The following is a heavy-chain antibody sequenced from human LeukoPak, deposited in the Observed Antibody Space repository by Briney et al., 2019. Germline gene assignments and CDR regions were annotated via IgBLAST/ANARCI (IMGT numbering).Heavy chain of an antibody. CDR1: GFTFSSYA. CDR2: IRSKSNGYAT. D-gene: IGHD3-9*01. Sequence: PGGSLRLSCAASGFTFSSYAMSWVRQASGKGLEWVGRIRSKSNGYATAYAASVKGRFTISRDDAKKTAYLQMNSLKIEDTALYYCTSYDVLTGYFAYWGQGTLVTVSS. V-gene: IGHV3-73*01. CDR3: TSYDVLTGYFAY. J-gene: IGHJ4*02.